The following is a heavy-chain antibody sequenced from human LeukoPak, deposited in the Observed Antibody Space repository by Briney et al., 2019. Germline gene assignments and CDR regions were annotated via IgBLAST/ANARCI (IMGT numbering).Heavy chain of an antibody. D-gene: IGHD7-27*01. V-gene: IGHV3-21*01. CDR2: ISSSSSYI. CDR1: RFTFSSYS. Sequence: GGSLRLSCAGSRFTFSSYSMNWVRQAPGKGLEWVSSISSSSSYIYYADSVKGRFTISRDNAKDSLYLQMNGLRAEDTAVYYCARGTGTASNYYFDYWGQGTLVTVSS. J-gene: IGHJ4*02. CDR3: ARGTGTASNYYFDY.